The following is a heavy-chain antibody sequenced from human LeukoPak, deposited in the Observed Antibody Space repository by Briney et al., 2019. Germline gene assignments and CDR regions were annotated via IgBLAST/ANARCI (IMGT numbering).Heavy chain of an antibody. CDR1: GFTFSSYG. CDR2: ISYDESNK. J-gene: IGHJ4*02. Sequence: GGSLRLSCAASGFTFSSYGMHWVRQAPGKGLEWVAIISYDESNKYYADSVKGRFTISRDNSKNTLYLQMDSLRAEDTAVYYCAKSGPPRWGIWFGEYWGQGTLVAVSS. D-gene: IGHD3-10*01. V-gene: IGHV3-30*18. CDR3: AKSGPPRWGIWFGEY.